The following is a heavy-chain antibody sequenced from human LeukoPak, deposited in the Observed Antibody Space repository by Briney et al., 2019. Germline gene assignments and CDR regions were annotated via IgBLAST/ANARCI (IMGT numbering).Heavy chain of an antibody. D-gene: IGHD3-9*01. CDR3: ARVMGRLVRTWYFDL. CDR1: GFIVNTNY. CDR2: IYADGNT. Sequence: GGSLRLSCAASGFIVNTNYMSWVCQAPGRGLEWVSFIYADGNTYYADSVKSRFTISRDNSKSTLYLQMNTLRAEDTAVYYCARVMGRLVRTWYFDLWGRGTLVTVSS. V-gene: IGHV3-66*01. J-gene: IGHJ2*01.